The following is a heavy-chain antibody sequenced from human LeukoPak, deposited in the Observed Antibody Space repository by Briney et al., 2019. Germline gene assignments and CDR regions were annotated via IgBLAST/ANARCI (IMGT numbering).Heavy chain of an antibody. CDR1: GYSFTNYW. J-gene: IGHJ4*02. CDR2: IYPGDSDT. CDR3: ARRGYYDSSGYYNFDY. D-gene: IGHD3-22*01. Sequence: GESLKISYKGSGYSFTNYWIAWVRQMPGKGLEWMGIIYPGDSDTRYSPSFQGQVTISADKSISTAYLQWSSLKASDTAMYYCARRGYYDSSGYYNFDYWGQRTLVTVSS. V-gene: IGHV5-51*01.